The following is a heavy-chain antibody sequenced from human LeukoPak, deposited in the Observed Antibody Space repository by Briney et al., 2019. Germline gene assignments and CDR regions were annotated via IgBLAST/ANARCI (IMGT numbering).Heavy chain of an antibody. CDR1: GGSFSGYY. V-gene: IGHV4-34*01. D-gene: IGHD1-26*01. Sequence: SETLSLTCAVYGGSFSGYYWSWIRQPPGKGLEWIGEINHSGSTNYNPSLKSRVTISVDTSKNQFSLKLSSVTAADTAVYCCARHQRWDNWFDPWGQGTLVTVSS. CDR2: INHSGST. J-gene: IGHJ5*02. CDR3: ARHQRWDNWFDP.